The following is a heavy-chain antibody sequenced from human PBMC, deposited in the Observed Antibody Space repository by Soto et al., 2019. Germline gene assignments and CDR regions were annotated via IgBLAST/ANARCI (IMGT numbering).Heavy chain of an antibody. J-gene: IGHJ4*02. D-gene: IGHD5-12*01. CDR3: ASATMGYYYFDY. Sequence: QVQLQQWGAGLLKPSETLSLTCAVYGGSFSGYYWSWIRQPPGKGLAWIGEINHSGSTNYNPSLKSRVTISVDTSKNQFSLKLSSVTAADTAVYYCASATMGYYYFDYWGQGTLVTVSS. V-gene: IGHV4-34*01. CDR2: INHSGST. CDR1: GGSFSGYY.